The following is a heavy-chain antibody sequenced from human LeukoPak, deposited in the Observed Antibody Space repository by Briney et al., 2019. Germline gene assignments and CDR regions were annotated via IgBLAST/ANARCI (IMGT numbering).Heavy chain of an antibody. Sequence: GGSLRLSCAASGFTFSDYSMHWVRQAPGKGLNWVAFIRYDGNNKYYADSVKGRFTISRDNAKNSLYLQMHSLRAEDTAVYYCASMYNWNYNYDAFDIWGQGTMVTVSS. J-gene: IGHJ3*02. D-gene: IGHD1-7*01. CDR3: ASMYNWNYNYDAFDI. V-gene: IGHV3-30*02. CDR2: IRYDGNNK. CDR1: GFTFSDYS.